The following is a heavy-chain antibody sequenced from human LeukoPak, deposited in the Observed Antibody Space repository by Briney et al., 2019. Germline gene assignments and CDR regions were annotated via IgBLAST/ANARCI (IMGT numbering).Heavy chain of an antibody. CDR3: ARDYGDGGDRFDY. V-gene: IGHV1-18*01. CDR2: ISAYNGNT. CDR1: GYTFATYG. Sequence: ASVKVSCKASGYTFATYGISWVRQAPGQGLEWMGWISAYNGNTNYAQELQGRVTMTTDTSTSTAYMGLRSLRSDDTAVYYCARDYGDGGDRFDYWGQGTLVTVSS. J-gene: IGHJ4*02. D-gene: IGHD4-17*01.